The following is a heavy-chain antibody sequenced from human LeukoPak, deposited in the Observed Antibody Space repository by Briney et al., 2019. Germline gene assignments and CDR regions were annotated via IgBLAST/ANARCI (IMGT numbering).Heavy chain of an antibody. CDR2: IYYSGST. J-gene: IGHJ4*02. Sequence: SETLSLTCTVSGGSISSYYWSWIRQPPGKGLEWIGYIYYSGSTYYNPSLKSRVTISVDTSKNQFSLKLSSVTAADTAVYYCARVGCSGGSCLDYWGQGTLVTVSS. CDR3: ARVGCSGGSCLDY. V-gene: IGHV4-59*01. D-gene: IGHD2-15*01. CDR1: GGSISSYY.